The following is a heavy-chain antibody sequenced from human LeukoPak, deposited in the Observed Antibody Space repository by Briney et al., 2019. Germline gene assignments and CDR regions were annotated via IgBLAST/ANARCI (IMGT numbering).Heavy chain of an antibody. D-gene: IGHD3-9*01. CDR3: ARRTTYFGWRPSESPSCFDY. V-gene: IGHV4-38-2*02. Sequence: SETLSLACIVSGYSISSGYYWGWIRQPTGKGLEWIGSIYHSGNTYYNPSLKSRVTISLDTSKNQFSLKLSSVTAADTAVYYCARRTTYFGWRPSESPSCFDYWGQGTLVTVSS. CDR1: GYSISSGYY. J-gene: IGHJ4*02. CDR2: IYHSGNT.